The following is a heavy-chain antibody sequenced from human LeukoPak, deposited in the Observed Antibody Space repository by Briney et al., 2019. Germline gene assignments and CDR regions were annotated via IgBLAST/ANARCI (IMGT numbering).Heavy chain of an antibody. Sequence: SETLSLTCTVSGGSISSSSYYWGWIRQPPGKGLEWIGSIYYSGSTYYNPSLKSRVSISVDTSKNQFSLKLSSVTAADTAVYYCARAEGLYDSSPMGYFDYWGQGTLVTVSS. V-gene: IGHV4-39*07. CDR2: IYYSGST. CDR3: ARAEGLYDSSPMGYFDY. D-gene: IGHD3-22*01. J-gene: IGHJ4*02. CDR1: GGSISSSSYY.